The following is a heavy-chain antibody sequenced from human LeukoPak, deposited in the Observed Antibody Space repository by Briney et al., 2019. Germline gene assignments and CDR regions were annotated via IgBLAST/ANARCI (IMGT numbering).Heavy chain of an antibody. D-gene: IGHD3-22*01. Sequence: PSETLSLTCTVSGYSISSGYYWGWIRQPPGKGLEWIGSIYHSGSTYYNPSLKSRVTISVDTSKNQFSLKLSSVTAAVTAVYYCARDRHNYYDSSGYFDYWGQGTLVTVSS. V-gene: IGHV4-38-2*02. CDR3: ARDRHNYYDSSGYFDY. CDR2: IYHSGST. CDR1: GYSISSGYY. J-gene: IGHJ4*02.